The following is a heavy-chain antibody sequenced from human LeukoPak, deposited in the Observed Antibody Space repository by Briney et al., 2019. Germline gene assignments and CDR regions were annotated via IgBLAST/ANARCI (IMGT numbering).Heavy chain of an antibody. D-gene: IGHD3-22*01. CDR3: ARDQRYYDSSGYYPSYWYFDL. CDR2: IYTSGST. J-gene: IGHJ2*01. V-gene: IGHV4-4*07. Sequence: PSETLSPTSTVSGVSISSYYWSWIPQPAGKGREWIVRIYTSGSTNYNPSLKSRVTMSVDTSKNQFSLKLSSVAAADTAVYYCARDQRYYDSSGYYPSYWYFDLWGRGTLVTVSS. CDR1: GVSISSYY.